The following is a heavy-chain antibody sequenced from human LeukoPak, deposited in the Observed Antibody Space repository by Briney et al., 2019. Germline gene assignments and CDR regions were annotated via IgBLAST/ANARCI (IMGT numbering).Heavy chain of an antibody. Sequence: GGSLRLSCAASEFTFSNYWMHWVRQAPGKGLVWVALINSDGSKTIYADSVKGRFTISRDNAKSTLYLQMSSLRAEDTAVYYCVRDGTYGRFDYWGLGNLVTVSS. D-gene: IGHD2-21*01. V-gene: IGHV3-74*01. J-gene: IGHJ4*02. CDR2: INSDGSKT. CDR3: VRDGTYGRFDY. CDR1: EFTFSNYW.